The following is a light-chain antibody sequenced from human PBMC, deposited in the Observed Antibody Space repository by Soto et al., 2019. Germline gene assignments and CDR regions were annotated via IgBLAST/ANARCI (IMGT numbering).Light chain of an antibody. Sequence: ETVLTQSPGTLSLSPGERATLSCRASQSVSSSYLAWYQQKPGQAPRLLIYGASSRATGIPDRFSGSGSGTDFTLTISRLEPEDFAVYYCQQYGGSPRTFGQGTKLEIK. CDR3: QQYGGSPRT. CDR1: QSVSSSY. V-gene: IGKV3-20*01. J-gene: IGKJ2*01. CDR2: GAS.